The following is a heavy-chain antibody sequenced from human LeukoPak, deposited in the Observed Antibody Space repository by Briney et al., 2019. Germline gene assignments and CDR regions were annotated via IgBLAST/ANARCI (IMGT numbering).Heavy chain of an antibody. CDR2: IWYDGSNK. Sequence: PGRSLRLSCAASGFTFSSYGMHWVRQAPGKGLEWVAVIWYDGSNKYYADPVKGRFTISRDNSKNTLYLQMNSLRAEDTAVYYCASASRDGYNYFDYWGQGTLVTVSS. D-gene: IGHD5-24*01. CDR1: GFTFSSYG. V-gene: IGHV3-33*01. CDR3: ASASRDGYNYFDY. J-gene: IGHJ4*02.